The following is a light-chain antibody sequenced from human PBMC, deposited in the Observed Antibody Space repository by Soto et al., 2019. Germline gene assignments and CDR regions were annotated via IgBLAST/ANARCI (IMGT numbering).Light chain of an antibody. CDR2: NAS. Sequence: EIVLTQSPASLSLSPGERATLSCRASQSISSNLAWYQQKPGQAPRLLIYNASNRATGIPARFSGSGSGTDFTLTISSLEPEDFADYYCQQRSNWPLTFGGGTKVEIK. J-gene: IGKJ4*01. V-gene: IGKV3-11*01. CDR3: QQRSNWPLT. CDR1: QSISSN.